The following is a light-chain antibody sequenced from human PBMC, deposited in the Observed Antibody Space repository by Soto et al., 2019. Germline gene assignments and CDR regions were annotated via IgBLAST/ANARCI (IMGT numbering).Light chain of an antibody. CDR3: QQYDDWLRLT. V-gene: IGKV3D-15*01. CDR2: GAS. CDR1: QSVTLY. Sequence: EIVLPQSPATLSVSPAERATLSCRASQSVTLYFPWSQQKPGQAPRPLIFGASYRATGIPARFSGSGSETEFNLTISSLQSEDFAVYFCQQYDDWLRLTFGGGTKVDIK. J-gene: IGKJ4*01.